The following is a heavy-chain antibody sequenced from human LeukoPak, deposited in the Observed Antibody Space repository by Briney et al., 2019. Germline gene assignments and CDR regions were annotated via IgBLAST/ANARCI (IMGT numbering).Heavy chain of an antibody. Sequence: PGGSLRPSCAASGFTFSSYVMHWVRQAPGKGLEWVAVIWYEGSNKYYADSVKGRFTISRDNSKNTLYLQMNSLRAEDTAVYYCARKRAAPRGAYGMDVWGQGTTVTVSS. D-gene: IGHD3-10*01. V-gene: IGHV3-33*01. CDR2: IWYEGSNK. J-gene: IGHJ6*02. CDR1: GFTFSSYV. CDR3: ARKRAAPRGAYGMDV.